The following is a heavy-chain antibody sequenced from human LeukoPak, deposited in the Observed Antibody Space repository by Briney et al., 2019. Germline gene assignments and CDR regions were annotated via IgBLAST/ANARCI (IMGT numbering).Heavy chain of an antibody. V-gene: IGHV3-33*01. CDR1: EFIFSSYG. CDR3: ARARNNYDSSGYSALDY. Sequence: GETLRLSCAASEFIFSSYGMHWVRQAPGKGLEWVASLCNDGTNKYHADSVKGRFTISRDNSQSTLYLQMNSLRAEDTAVYYCARARNNYDSSGYSALDYWGQGTLVTVSS. D-gene: IGHD3-22*01. J-gene: IGHJ4*02. CDR2: LCNDGTNK.